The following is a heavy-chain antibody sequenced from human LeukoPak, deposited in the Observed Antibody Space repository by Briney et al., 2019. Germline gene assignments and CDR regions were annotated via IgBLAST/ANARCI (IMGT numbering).Heavy chain of an antibody. D-gene: IGHD3-22*01. V-gene: IGHV4-59*01. CDR1: GGSISSYY. Sequence: SETLSPTCTVSGGSISSYYWSWIRQPPGKGLEWIGYIYYSGSTNYNPSLKSRVTISVDTSKNQFSLKLSSVTAADTAVYYCARASYYDSSGYYGGAWYFDLWGRGTLVTVSS. CDR3: ARASYYDSSGYYGGAWYFDL. J-gene: IGHJ2*01. CDR2: IYYSGST.